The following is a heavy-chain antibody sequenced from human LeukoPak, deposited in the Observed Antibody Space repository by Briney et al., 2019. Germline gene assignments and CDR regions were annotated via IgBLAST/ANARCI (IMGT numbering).Heavy chain of an antibody. CDR3: ARGCSSTSCYWSDY. D-gene: IGHD2-2*01. V-gene: IGHV1-18*01. CDR2: ISAYNGNT. CDR1: GYTFTSYG. J-gene: IGHJ4*02. Sequence: EASVKVSCKASGYTFTSYGISWVRQAPEQGLEWMGWISAYNGNTNYAQKLQGRVTMTTDTSTSTAYMELRSLRSDDTAVYYCARGCSSTSCYWSDYWGQGTLVTVSS.